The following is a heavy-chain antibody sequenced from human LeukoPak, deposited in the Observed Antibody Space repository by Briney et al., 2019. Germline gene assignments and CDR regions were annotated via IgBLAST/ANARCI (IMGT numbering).Heavy chain of an antibody. D-gene: IGHD2-15*01. Sequence: PSETLSLTCSVSGGSISSSSYYWGWIRQPPGKGLEWIGNVYYSGSTYYNPSLKSRVTISVDTSKNQFSLKLSSVTAADTAVYYCARRRGCDHFDYWGQGNLVTVSS. J-gene: IGHJ4*02. V-gene: IGHV4-39*01. CDR3: ARRRGCDHFDY. CDR2: VYYSGST. CDR1: GGSISSSSYY.